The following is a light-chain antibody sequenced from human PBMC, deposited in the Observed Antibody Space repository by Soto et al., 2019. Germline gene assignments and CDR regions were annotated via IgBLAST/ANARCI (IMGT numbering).Light chain of an antibody. CDR2: AAS. V-gene: IGKV1-39*01. CDR1: QSISSH. CDR3: QQSYSSPRT. J-gene: IGKJ3*01. Sequence: DIQMTQSPSSLSASVGDRVTITCRASQSISSHLNWFQQKPGQAPKLLIYAASSLQIGVPSRFSGSGSGTDFTLTISNLQPADFGNYYCQQSYSSPRTFGPGTKVDIK.